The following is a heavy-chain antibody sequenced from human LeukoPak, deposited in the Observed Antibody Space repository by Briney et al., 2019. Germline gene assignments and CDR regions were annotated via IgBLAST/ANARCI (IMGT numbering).Heavy chain of an antibody. Sequence: SEALSLTCTVSGGSISSSSYYWGWIRQPPGKGLEWIGSIYYSGSTYYNPSLKSRVTISVDTSKNQFSLNLNSVTAADTAVYFCARDEGSAYPFDYWGQGTLVTVSS. J-gene: IGHJ4*02. V-gene: IGHV4-39*07. D-gene: IGHD3-22*01. CDR1: GGSISSSSYY. CDR2: IYYSGST. CDR3: ARDEGSAYPFDY.